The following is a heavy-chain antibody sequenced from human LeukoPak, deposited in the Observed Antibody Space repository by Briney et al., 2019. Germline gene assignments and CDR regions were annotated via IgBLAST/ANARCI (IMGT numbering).Heavy chain of an antibody. CDR1: GFTFSSYA. Sequence: GGSLRLSCAASGFTFSSYAMSWVRQAPGKGLEWVSAISGSDGSTYYADSVKGRFTISRDNSKNTLYLQMNSLRAEDTAVYYCARSYYDSSGYYYNYYGMTSGAKGPRSPSP. J-gene: IGHJ6*02. V-gene: IGHV3-23*01. CDR3: ARSYYDSSGYYYNYYGMTS. D-gene: IGHD3-22*01. CDR2: ISGSDGST.